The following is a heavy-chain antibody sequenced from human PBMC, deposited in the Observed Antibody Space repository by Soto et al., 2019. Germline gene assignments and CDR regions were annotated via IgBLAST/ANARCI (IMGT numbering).Heavy chain of an antibody. Sequence: QVQLVESGGGVVQPGRSLRLSCAASGFTFSSYGMYWVRQAPGKGLEWVAVISYDGSNKYYADSVKGRFTISRDNSKNTLYLQTNSLRAEDTALNYCAEEDDDGHRRKACDIWGQGTMVTFSS. CDR3: AEEDDDGHRRKACDI. V-gene: IGHV3-30*18. D-gene: IGHD1-1*01. J-gene: IGHJ3*02. CDR1: GFTFSSYG. CDR2: ISYDGSNK.